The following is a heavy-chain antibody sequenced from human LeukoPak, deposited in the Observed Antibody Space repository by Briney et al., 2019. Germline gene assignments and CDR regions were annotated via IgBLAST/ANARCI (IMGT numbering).Heavy chain of an antibody. CDR1: GGSISSYY. Sequence: PSETLSLTCTASGGSISSYYWSWIRQPPGKGLEWIGYIYYSGSTNYNPSLKSRVTISVDTSKNQFSLKLSSVTAADTAVYYCARMGLNPLGYPTYFDYWGQGTLVTVSS. J-gene: IGHJ4*02. CDR2: IYYSGST. V-gene: IGHV4-59*12. D-gene: IGHD3-16*02. CDR3: ARMGLNPLGYPTYFDY.